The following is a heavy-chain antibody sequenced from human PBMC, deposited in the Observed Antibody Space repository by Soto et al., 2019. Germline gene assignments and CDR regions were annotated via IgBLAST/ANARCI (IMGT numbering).Heavy chain of an antibody. CDR2: IRSNTYGGTT. J-gene: IGHJ4*02. Sequence: PGGSLRLSCTTSGFTFGDYAMSWFRQAPGKGLEWIGYIRSNTYGGTTEYAASVKGRFTISRDDSKRVAHLQMNSLETEDTAVYFCARRKYLDYWGQGTLVIVSS. V-gene: IGHV3-49*03. CDR3: ARRKYLDY. CDR1: GFTFGDYA. D-gene: IGHD6-6*01.